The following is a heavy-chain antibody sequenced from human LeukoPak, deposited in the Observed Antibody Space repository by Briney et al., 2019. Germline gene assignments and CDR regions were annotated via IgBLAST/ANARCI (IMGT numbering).Heavy chain of an antibody. V-gene: IGHV3-33*01. Sequence: PGGSLRLSCAASGFIFSTYGMHWVRQAPGKGLEWVAVIWYDGSVKDYADSVKGRFTISRDNSKNTVYLQMNSLRAEDTAVYYCARDPPYSSSWYHFDYWGQGTLVTVSS. J-gene: IGHJ4*02. CDR2: IWYDGSVK. D-gene: IGHD6-13*01. CDR1: GFIFSTYG. CDR3: ARDPPYSSSWYHFDY.